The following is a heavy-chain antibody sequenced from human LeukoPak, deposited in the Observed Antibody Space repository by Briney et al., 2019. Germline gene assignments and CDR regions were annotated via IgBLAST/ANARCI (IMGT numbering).Heavy chain of an antibody. CDR2: IYYSGGT. D-gene: IGHD7-27*01. CDR1: GVSINYYY. Sequence: ESSETLSLTCTVSGVSINYYYWMWIRQPPGKGLEWIGYIYYSGGTHYNPSLKSRVTMLVDTSKNQFSLKLTAVTAADTAVYYCARETPGAGHFDYWGQGSLVTVSS. CDR3: ARETPGAGHFDY. J-gene: IGHJ4*02. V-gene: IGHV4-59*01.